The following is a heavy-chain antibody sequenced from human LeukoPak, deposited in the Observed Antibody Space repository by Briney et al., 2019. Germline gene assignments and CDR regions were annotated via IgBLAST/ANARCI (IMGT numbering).Heavy chain of an antibody. CDR3: ASRYCSSTSCFRPDAFDI. CDR2: IYPGDSDT. J-gene: IGHJ3*02. Sequence: GESLKISCKGSGYSFTSYWIGWVRQMPGKGLEWMGIIYPGDSDTRYSPSFQGQVTISADKSISTAYLQWSSLKASDTAMYYCASRYCSSTSCFRPDAFDIWGQGTMVTVSS. V-gene: IGHV5-51*01. D-gene: IGHD2-2*01. CDR1: GYSFTSYW.